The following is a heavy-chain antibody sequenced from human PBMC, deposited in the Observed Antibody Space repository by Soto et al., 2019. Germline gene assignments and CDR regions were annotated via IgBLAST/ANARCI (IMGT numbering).Heavy chain of an antibody. V-gene: IGHV1-46*03. CDR3: ARDCTNGVCYSDIDY. CDR1: GYTFTSYY. CDR2: INPSGGST. D-gene: IGHD2-8*01. J-gene: IGHJ4*02. Sequence: ASVKVSCKASGYTFTSYYMHWVRQAPGQGLEWMGIINPSGGSTSYAQKFQGRVTMTRDTSTSTVYMELSSLRSEDTAVYYCARDCTNGVCYSDIDYWGQETLVTVSS.